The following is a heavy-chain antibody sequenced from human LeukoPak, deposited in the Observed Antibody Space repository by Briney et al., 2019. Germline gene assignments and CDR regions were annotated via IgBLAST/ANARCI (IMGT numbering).Heavy chain of an antibody. CDR3: ARDSRIGVAGTGFDY. CDR1: GGSIRSYY. V-gene: IGHV4-4*07. CDR2: VYTSGIT. Sequence: SETLSLTCTVSGGSIRSYYWSWIRQPAGKGLEWIGRVYTSGITYYNPSLKSRVTMSVDTSKNQFSLKLNSVTAADTAVYYCARDSRIGVAGTGFDYWGQGTLVTVSS. J-gene: IGHJ4*02. D-gene: IGHD6-19*01.